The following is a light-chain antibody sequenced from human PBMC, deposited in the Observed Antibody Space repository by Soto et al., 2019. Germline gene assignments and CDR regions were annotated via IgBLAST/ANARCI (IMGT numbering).Light chain of an antibody. V-gene: IGLV1-51*01. CDR1: SSNIGNNY. CDR3: GAWDSSLSAVV. CDR2: NDD. J-gene: IGLJ3*02. Sequence: QSVLTQPPSVSAAPGQKVTISCSGSSSNIGNNYVSWYQQVPGTAPKRLICNDDQRPSGIPDRFSGSKSGTSATLGVSGLQTGDEADYYCGAWDSSLSAVVFGGGTKVTVL.